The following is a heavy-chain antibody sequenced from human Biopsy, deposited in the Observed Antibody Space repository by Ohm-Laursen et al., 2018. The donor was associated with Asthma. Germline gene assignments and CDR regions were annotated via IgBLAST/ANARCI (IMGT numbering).Heavy chain of an antibody. CDR3: AREGVNYYDSSGYLEY. CDR2: ISSSGSTI. D-gene: IGHD3-22*01. Sequence: SLRLSCAAPGFTFSDYYMSWIRQAPGKGLERVSYISSSGSTIYYADSVKGRFTISRDNAKNSLYLQMNSLRAEDTAVYYCAREGVNYYDSSGYLEYWGQGTLVTVSS. V-gene: IGHV3-11*01. J-gene: IGHJ4*02. CDR1: GFTFSDYY.